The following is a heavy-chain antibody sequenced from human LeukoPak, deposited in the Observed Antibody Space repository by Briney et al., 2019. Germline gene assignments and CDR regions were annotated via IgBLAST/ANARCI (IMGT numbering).Heavy chain of an antibody. J-gene: IGHJ4*02. CDR2: ISVHNGNP. Sequence: ASVKVSCKASGYTFSSYGISWVRQAPGQGPEWMGWISVHNGNPEYAQKFQGRVIMTTDTFTSTAYMELRSLRSDDTAVYYCARDQYDSVWGSHRPYFDYWGQGTLVTVSS. CDR1: GYTFSSYG. CDR3: ARDQYDSVWGSHRPYFDY. D-gene: IGHD3-16*02. V-gene: IGHV1-18*01.